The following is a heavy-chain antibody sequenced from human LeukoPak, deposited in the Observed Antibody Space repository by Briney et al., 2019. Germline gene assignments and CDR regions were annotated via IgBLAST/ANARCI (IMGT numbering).Heavy chain of an antibody. V-gene: IGHV4-38-2*02. CDR1: GGSISSGYGYY. CDR2: IYHSGIT. J-gene: IGHJ4*02. Sequence: SETLSLTCTVSGGSISSGYGYYWGWIRQPPGKGLEWIGNIYHSGITYYNHFNSSLKSRVTISIDTSKNQFSLRLTSVTAADTAVYFCATLVSTRYYFDYWGQGTLVTVSS. D-gene: IGHD5/OR15-5a*01. CDR3: ATLVSTRYYFDY.